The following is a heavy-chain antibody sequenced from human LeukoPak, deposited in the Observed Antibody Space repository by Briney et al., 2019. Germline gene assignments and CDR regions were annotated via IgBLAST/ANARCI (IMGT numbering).Heavy chain of an antibody. D-gene: IGHD3-9*01. J-gene: IGHJ4*02. V-gene: IGHV1-69*01. Sequence: SVKVSCKASGGTFSSYAISWVRQAPGQGLEWMGGIIPIVGTANYAQKFQGRFTIIAEEYTSTAYMELSSLRSEDTAVYYCARGQAYYDILTGYFPPGDWGQGTLVTVSS. CDR1: GGTFSSYA. CDR3: ARGQAYYDILTGYFPPGD. CDR2: IIPIVGTA.